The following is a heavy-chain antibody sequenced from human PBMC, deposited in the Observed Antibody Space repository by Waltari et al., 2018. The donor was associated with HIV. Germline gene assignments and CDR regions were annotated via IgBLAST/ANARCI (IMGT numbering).Heavy chain of an antibody. J-gene: IGHJ5*02. CDR1: GYTFTSYD. V-gene: IGHV1-8*01. Sequence: VQLVQSGAEVKKPGASVKVSCKASGYTFTSYDINWVRQATGQGLEWMGWMKPNSGNAGYAQKFQGRGTMTRNTTISTAYMELSSLRSEDTAVDYCARGLTRNRWGWWFDPWGQGTLVTVSS. D-gene: IGHD3-16*01. CDR3: ARGLTRNRWGWWFDP. CDR2: MKPNSGNA.